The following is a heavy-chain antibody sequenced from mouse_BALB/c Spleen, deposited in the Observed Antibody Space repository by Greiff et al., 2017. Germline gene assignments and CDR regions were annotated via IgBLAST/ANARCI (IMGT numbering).Heavy chain of an antibody. D-gene: IGHD1-1*01. J-gene: IGHJ3*01. CDR3: ARKNYYGSSYAWFAY. Sequence: QVQLKESGPELVRPGASVKMSCKASGYTFTSYCMHWVKQRPGQGLEWIGMIDPSNSDTRLNQKFKDKATLNVDKSSKTAYMQLSSLTSEDSAVYYCARKNYYGSSYAWFAYWGQGTLVTVSA. CDR1: GYTFTSYC. CDR2: IDPSNSDT. V-gene: IGHV1S127*01.